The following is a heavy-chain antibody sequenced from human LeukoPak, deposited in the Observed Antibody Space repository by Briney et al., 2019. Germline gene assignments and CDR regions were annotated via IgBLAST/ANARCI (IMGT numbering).Heavy chain of an antibody. D-gene: IGHD4-23*01. CDR3: ARDKYGGNSNAFDI. V-gene: IGHV3-74*01. Sequence: GGSLRLSCAASGFTFSSCWMHWVRQVPGKGLVWVSRIGTDGSGTTYADYVKGRFSISRDNARNTLSLQMNSLRAEDTAVYYCARDKYGGNSNAFDIWGQGTLVTVSS. CDR2: IGTDGSGT. CDR1: GFTFSSCW. J-gene: IGHJ3*02.